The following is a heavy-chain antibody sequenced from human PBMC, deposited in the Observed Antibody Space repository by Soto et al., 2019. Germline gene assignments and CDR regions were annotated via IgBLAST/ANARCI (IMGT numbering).Heavy chain of an antibody. CDR3: ARGENGSGSSPEFDY. Sequence: QVQLVESGGGVVQPGRSLRLSCAASGFTFSSYGMHWVRQAPGKGLEWVAVIWYDGSNKYYADSVKGRFTISRDNSKNTLYLQMNSLRAEDTAVYYCARGENGSGSSPEFDYWGQGTLVTVSS. CDR2: IWYDGSNK. CDR1: GFTFSSYG. V-gene: IGHV3-33*01. D-gene: IGHD3-10*01. J-gene: IGHJ4*02.